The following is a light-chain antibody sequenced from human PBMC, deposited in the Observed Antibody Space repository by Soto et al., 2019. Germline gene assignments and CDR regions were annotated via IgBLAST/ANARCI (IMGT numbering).Light chain of an antibody. Sequence: AIQLTQSPSSLSASVGDRVTITCRASQGISSALAWYQQKPGKAPKLLIYDASSLESEVPSRFSGSGSGTDFTLTISSLQPEDFATYYCQQFNSYPRITFGQGTRLEMK. V-gene: IGKV1-13*02. J-gene: IGKJ5*01. CDR2: DAS. CDR1: QGISSA. CDR3: QQFNSYPRIT.